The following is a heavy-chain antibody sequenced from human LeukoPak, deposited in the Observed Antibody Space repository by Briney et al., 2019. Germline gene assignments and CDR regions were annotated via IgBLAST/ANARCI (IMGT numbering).Heavy chain of an antibody. CDR2: TRFDDSYK. Sequence: PGGSLRLSCAASGFSFSSSGMHRVRQAPGKGPEWVAFTRFDDSYKAYGDSVKGRFTISRDNSKNTLYLQMDSLRSDDTAVYYCAKDREGSGWQVDYWGQGTLVTVSS. CDR1: GFSFSSSG. J-gene: IGHJ4*02. CDR3: AKDREGSGWQVDY. D-gene: IGHD6-19*01. V-gene: IGHV3-30*02.